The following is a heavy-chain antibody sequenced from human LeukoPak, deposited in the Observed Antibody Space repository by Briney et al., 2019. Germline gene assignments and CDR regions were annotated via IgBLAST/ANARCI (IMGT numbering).Heavy chain of an antibody. J-gene: IGHJ3*02. CDR2: IYYSGST. Sequence: SETLSLTCTVSGGSISSSSYYWGWIRQPPGKGLEWIGSIYYSGSTYYNPSLKSRVTMSVDTSKNQFSLKLSSVTAADTAVYYCARKLRSLRTFYAFDIWGQGTMVTVSS. D-gene: IGHD4-17*01. CDR3: ARKLRSLRTFYAFDI. V-gene: IGHV4-39*07. CDR1: GGSISSSSYY.